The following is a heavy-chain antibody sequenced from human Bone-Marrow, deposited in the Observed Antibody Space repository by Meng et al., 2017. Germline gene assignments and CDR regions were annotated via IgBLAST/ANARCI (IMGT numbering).Heavy chain of an antibody. CDR2: IYPGDSDT. Sequence: GESLKISCKGSGYSFTSYWFVRLRQMPGKGLEWMGFIYPGDSDTRYSPSFQGQVTISADKSISTAYLQWSSLKASDTAMYYCARGEAYFPTTGADWFDPWGQGTLVTVSS. V-gene: IGHV5-51*01. CDR3: ARGEAYFPTTGADWFDP. J-gene: IGHJ5*02. D-gene: IGHD2-21*01. CDR1: GYSFTSYW.